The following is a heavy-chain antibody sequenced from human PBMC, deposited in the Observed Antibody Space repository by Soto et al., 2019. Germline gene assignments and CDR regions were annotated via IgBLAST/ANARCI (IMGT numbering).Heavy chain of an antibody. CDR3: AKDVSSRRWFAP. D-gene: IGHD3-16*01. CDR2: MQHTGNT. CDR1: GASIRSYH. Sequence: QVQLQESGPGLVKPSETLSLTCAVSGASIRSYHWSWIRQPAGKGLEWIGRMQHTGNTNYNPALKSRVTMSVDTSKNQISLIMTSVTAADTAVYFCAKDVSSRRWFAPWGQGILVIVSS. J-gene: IGHJ5*02. V-gene: IGHV4-4*07.